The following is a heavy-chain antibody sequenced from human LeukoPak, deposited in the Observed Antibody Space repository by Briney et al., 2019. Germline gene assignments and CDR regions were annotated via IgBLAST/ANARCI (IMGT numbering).Heavy chain of an antibody. V-gene: IGHV3-48*03. CDR2: ISSRGPTI. J-gene: IGHJ4*02. Sequence: PGGSLRLSCAASGFTLSSYEMNWVRQAPGKGLEWVSYISSRGPTIYYADSVKGRFTISRDNAKNSLYLQMNSLRAEDTAVYYCARATGIAVAGNAYWCQGALVTVSS. D-gene: IGHD6-19*01. CDR1: GFTLSSYE. CDR3: ARATGIAVAGNAY.